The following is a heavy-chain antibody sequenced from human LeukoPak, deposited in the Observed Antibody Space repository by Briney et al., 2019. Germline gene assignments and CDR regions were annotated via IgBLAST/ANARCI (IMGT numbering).Heavy chain of an antibody. CDR1: GFTFSSYG. Sequence: GGSRRLSCAASGFTFSSYGMHWVRQAPGKGLEWVAFIRYDGSNKYYADSVKGRFTISRDNSKNSLYLQMNSLRAEDTAVYYCARDGLDIVVVPAAQNWFDPWGQGTLVTVSS. V-gene: IGHV3-30*02. J-gene: IGHJ5*02. D-gene: IGHD2-2*03. CDR3: ARDGLDIVVVPAAQNWFDP. CDR2: IRYDGSNK.